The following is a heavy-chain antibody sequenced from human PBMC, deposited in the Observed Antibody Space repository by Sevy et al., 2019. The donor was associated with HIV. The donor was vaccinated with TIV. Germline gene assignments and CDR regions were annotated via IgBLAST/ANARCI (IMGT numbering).Heavy chain of an antibody. V-gene: IGHV1-2*02. D-gene: IGHD6-13*01. J-gene: IGHJ5*02. CDR1: GYRFTGYY. CDR3: ARDAAIAAQGELDP. CDR2: INPHSGGT. Sequence: ASVKVSCKASGYRFTGYYMHWVRQAHGQGLEWMGWINPHSGGTNSAQKFQGRVTMTRDTSISTAYMELSRLRFDDTAVYYCARDAAIAAQGELDPWGQGTLVTVSS.